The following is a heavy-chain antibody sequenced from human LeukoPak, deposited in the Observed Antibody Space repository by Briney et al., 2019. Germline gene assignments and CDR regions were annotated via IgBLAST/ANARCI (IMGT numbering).Heavy chain of an antibody. CDR2: IYNIGST. Sequence: SETLSLTCSVSGGSISDYYWSWIRQPPGMGLEWIGYIYNIGSTDYNPSLKSRVTISVDTSKNQFSLKLSSVTAADTAVYYCARDSNCSGATCYDRWGQGTLVTVSS. J-gene: IGHJ4*02. D-gene: IGHD2-15*01. V-gene: IGHV4-59*01. CDR3: ARDSNCSGATCYDR. CDR1: GGSISDYY.